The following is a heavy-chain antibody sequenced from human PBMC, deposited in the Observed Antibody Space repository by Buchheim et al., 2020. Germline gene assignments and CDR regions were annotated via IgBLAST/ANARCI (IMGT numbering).Heavy chain of an antibody. CDR3: VGGGATVYGMDV. V-gene: IGHV4-4*02. CDR1: GGSISSGYW. CDR2: IFHSGTT. Sequence: QVQLRESGPGLVKPSGTLSLTCAVSGGSISSGYWWSWVRQSPGKGLQWIGEIFHSGTTNYNPSLKRRVNISLDRPKNHFSLNLNSVTAADTAVYYCVGGGATVYGMDVWGQGTT. D-gene: IGHD1-26*01. J-gene: IGHJ6*02.